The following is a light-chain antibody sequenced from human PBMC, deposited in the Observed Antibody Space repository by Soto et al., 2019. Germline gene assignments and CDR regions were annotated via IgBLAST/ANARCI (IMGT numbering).Light chain of an antibody. Sequence: DIVMTQSPDSVAVSLGERATINCRSSQSLLYSLNDKNFLAWYQQKPGQPPRLLIYWASTRASGVPDRFSGSGSERDFTLTISGLQAEDVAVYYCQQFARTPLTFGGGTKVEI. CDR3: QQFARTPLT. J-gene: IGKJ4*01. CDR1: QSLLYSLNDKNF. CDR2: WAS. V-gene: IGKV4-1*01.